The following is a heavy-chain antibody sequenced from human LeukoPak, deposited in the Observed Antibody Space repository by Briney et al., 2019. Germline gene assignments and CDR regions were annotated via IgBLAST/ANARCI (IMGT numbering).Heavy chain of an antibody. V-gene: IGHV3-48*04. CDR2: ISSSSSTI. CDR3: ARGGQQGLYYYYGMDV. Sequence: PGGSLRLSCAASGFTFSSYSMNWVRQAPGKGLEWVSYISSSSSTIYYADSVKGRFTISRDNAKNSLYLQMNSLRAEDTAVYYCARGGQQGLYYYYGMDVWGQGTTVTVSS. J-gene: IGHJ6*02. CDR1: GFTFSSYS. D-gene: IGHD6-13*01.